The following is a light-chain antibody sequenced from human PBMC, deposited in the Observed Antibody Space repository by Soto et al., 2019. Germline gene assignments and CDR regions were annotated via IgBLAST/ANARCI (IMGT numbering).Light chain of an antibody. Sequence: EIVLTQSPATLSLSPGERATLSCRASQSVSSYLAWYQQKPGQAPRLLIYDASNRATGIPARFSGSGSGTDFTLTISRLEPEDVAVYYCQQRSNWVSFGGGTKVEIK. J-gene: IGKJ4*01. V-gene: IGKV3-11*01. CDR3: QQRSNWVS. CDR1: QSVSSY. CDR2: DAS.